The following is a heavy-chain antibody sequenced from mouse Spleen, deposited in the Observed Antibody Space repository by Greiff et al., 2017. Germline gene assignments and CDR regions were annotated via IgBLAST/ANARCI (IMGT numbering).Heavy chain of an antibody. Sequence: QVQLQQSGAELVKPGASVKLSCKASGHTFTSYWMHWVKQRPGRGLEWIGRIDPNSGGTKYNEKFKSKATLTVDKPSSTAYMQLSSLTSEDSAVYYCTVSTMITTSGYAMDYWGQGTSVTVSS. V-gene: IGHV1-62-3*01. CDR1: GHTFTSYW. J-gene: IGHJ4*01. CDR2: IDPNSGGT. CDR3: TVSTMITTSGYAMDY. D-gene: IGHD2-4*01.